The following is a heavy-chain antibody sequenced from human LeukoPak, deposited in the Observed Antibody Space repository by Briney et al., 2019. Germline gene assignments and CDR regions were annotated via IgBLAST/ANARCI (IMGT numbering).Heavy chain of an antibody. CDR1: GFTFRNHW. Sequence: TGGSLRLSCAASGFTFRNHWMRWVRHAPGKGLVWVSRVDGDGSGASYADFVRGRFTISRDNAKDTLYLQMNSLRAEDTAVYYCVSLVVTADLAFDIWGQGTMVTVSS. V-gene: IGHV3-74*01. CDR3: VSLVVTADLAFDI. D-gene: IGHD2-21*02. J-gene: IGHJ3*02. CDR2: VDGDGSGA.